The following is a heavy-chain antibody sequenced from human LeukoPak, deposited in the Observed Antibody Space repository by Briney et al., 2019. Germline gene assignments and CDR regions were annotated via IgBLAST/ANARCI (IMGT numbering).Heavy chain of an antibody. CDR3: ARRGSSSSSWSLTFDI. CDR1: GGFISSSY. J-gene: IGHJ3*02. V-gene: IGHV4-59*08. D-gene: IGHD6-13*01. Sequence: SETLSLTCTVSGGFISSSYWSWIRQPPGEGLEWIGYAYYSGSTNYNPSLKSRVTISLDTSKNQFSLKLSSVTAADTAVYYCARRGSSSSSWSLTFDIWGQGTMVTVSS. CDR2: AYYSGST.